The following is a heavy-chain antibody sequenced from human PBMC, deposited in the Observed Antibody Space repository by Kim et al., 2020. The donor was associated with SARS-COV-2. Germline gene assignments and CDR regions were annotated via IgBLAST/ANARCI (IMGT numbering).Heavy chain of an antibody. CDR2: TDGGTT. CDR3: TTLLMD. D-gene: IGHD3-10*01. V-gene: IGHV3-15*01. J-gene: IGHJ4*02. Sequence: TDGGTTDYAAPVKVRVTITRDDSKNTLYLQMDSLMTEDTAVYYCTTLLMDWGQGTLVTVSS.